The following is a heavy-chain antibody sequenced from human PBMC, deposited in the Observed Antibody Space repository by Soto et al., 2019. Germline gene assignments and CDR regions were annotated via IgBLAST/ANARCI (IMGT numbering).Heavy chain of an antibody. CDR3: AREVWFGRTGWFDP. CDR2: IIPIFGTA. D-gene: IGHD3-10*01. V-gene: IGHV1-69*13. J-gene: IGHJ5*02. Sequence: SVKVSCKASGGTFSSYAIGWVRQAPGQGLEWMGGIIPIFGTANYAQKFQGRVTITADESTSTAYMELSSLRSEDTAVYYCAREVWFGRTGWFDPWGQGTMVTVS. CDR1: GGTFSSYA.